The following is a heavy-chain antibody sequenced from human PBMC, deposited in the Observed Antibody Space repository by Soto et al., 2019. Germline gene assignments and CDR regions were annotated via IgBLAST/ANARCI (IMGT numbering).Heavy chain of an antibody. V-gene: IGHV1-69*13. CDR2: IIPIFGTA. D-gene: IGHD5-12*01. CDR3: ARGGYSGYDSAHFDY. J-gene: IGHJ4*02. Sequence: SVKVSCKASGGTFSSYAISWVRQAPGQGLEWMGGIIPIFGTANYAQKFQGRVTITADESTSTAYMELSSLRSEDTAVYYCARGGYSGYDSAHFDYWGQGTMVTVYS. CDR1: GGTFSSYA.